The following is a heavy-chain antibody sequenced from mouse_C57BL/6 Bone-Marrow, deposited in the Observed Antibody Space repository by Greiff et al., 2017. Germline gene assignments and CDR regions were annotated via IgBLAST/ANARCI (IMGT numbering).Heavy chain of an antibody. J-gene: IGHJ3*01. CDR1: GFNIKDDY. CDR2: IDPENGDT. CDR3: TTDYDGGFDY. D-gene: IGHD1-1*01. V-gene: IGHV14-4*01. Sequence: VQLKESGAELVRPGASVKLSCTASGFNIKDDYMHWVKQRPEQGLEWIGWIDPENGDTEYASKFQGKATITADTSSNTAYLQLSSLTSEDTAVYYCTTDYDGGFDYGGQGTLVTVSA.